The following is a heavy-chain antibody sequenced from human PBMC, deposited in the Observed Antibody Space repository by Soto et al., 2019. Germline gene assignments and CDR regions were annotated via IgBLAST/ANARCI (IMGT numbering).Heavy chain of an antibody. J-gene: IGHJ6*02. D-gene: IGHD3-10*01. CDR1: GGTFSSYA. V-gene: IGHV1-69*01. Sequence: QVQLVQSGAEVKKPGSSVKVSCKASGGTFSSYAISWVRQAPGQGLEWMGGIIPIFGTANYAQKFQGRVTITADESTSTAYMELSSLRSEDTAVYYCARDGVSYYGSGSYYRLVSDYYYYGMDVWGQRTTVTVSS. CDR2: IIPIFGTA. CDR3: ARDGVSYYGSGSYYRLVSDYYYYGMDV.